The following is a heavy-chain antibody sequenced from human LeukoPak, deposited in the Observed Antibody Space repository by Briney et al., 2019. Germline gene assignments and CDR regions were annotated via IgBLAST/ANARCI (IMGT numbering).Heavy chain of an antibody. CDR2: IKQDRSEK. CDR3: ARNASMIVVVITTVYYYYYMDV. J-gene: IGHJ6*03. CDR1: GFTFSSYW. V-gene: IGHV3-7*01. D-gene: IGHD3-22*01. Sequence: GGSLRLSCAASGFTFSSYWMSWVRQAPGKGLEWVANIKQDRSEKYYVDSVKGRFTISRDNAKNSLYLQMNSLRAEDTAVYYCARNASMIVVVITTVYYYYYMDVWGKGTTVTVSS.